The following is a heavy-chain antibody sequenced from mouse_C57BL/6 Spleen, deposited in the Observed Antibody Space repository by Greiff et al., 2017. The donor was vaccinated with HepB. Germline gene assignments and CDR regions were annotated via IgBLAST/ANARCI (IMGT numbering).Heavy chain of an antibody. CDR3: ARWGDRGNY. CDR1: GYTFTSYW. Sequence: QVQLQQPGAELVRPGSSVKLSCKASGYTFTSYWMDWVKQRPGQGLEWIGNIYPSDSETHYNQKFKDKATLTVDKSSSTDYMQLSSLTSEDSAVYYCARWGDRGNYWGQGTTLTVSS. V-gene: IGHV1-61*01. CDR2: IYPSDSET. J-gene: IGHJ2*01. D-gene: IGHD3-3*01.